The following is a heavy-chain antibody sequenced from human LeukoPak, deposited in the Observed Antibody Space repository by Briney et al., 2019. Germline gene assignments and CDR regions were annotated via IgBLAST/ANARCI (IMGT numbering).Heavy chain of an antibody. Sequence: SETLSLTCAVSGGSISSGGYSWSWIRQPPGKGLEWIGYIYYSGSTYYNASLKSQVSISIDTSKNQFSLRLTSVTAADTAVYYCARQTGSGLFILPGGQGTLVTVSS. J-gene: IGHJ4*02. D-gene: IGHD3/OR15-3a*01. V-gene: IGHV4-30-2*03. CDR2: IYYSGST. CDR3: ARQTGSGLFILP. CDR1: GGSISSGGYS.